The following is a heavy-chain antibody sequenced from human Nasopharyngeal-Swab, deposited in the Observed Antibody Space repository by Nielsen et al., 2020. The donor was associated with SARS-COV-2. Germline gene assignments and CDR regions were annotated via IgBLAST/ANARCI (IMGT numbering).Heavy chain of an antibody. CDR1: GGSISSYY. J-gene: IGHJ5*02. CDR3: ARHKWAVPAANNWFDP. D-gene: IGHD2-2*01. V-gene: IGHV4-59*01. Sequence: EILSFTCTASGGSISSYYWSWIRKLPGKGLEGIGYIYYSGSTNYNPSLKSRVTISVDTSKNQFSLKLSSVTAADTAVYYCARHKWAVPAANNWFDPWGQGTLVTVSS. CDR2: IYYSGST.